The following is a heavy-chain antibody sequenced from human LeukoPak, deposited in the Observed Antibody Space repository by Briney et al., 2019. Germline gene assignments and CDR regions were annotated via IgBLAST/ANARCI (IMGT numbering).Heavy chain of an antibody. CDR3: AKGLGVGATLFDY. J-gene: IGHJ4*02. D-gene: IGHD1-26*01. CDR2: ISGIGVST. V-gene: IGHV3-23*01. CDR1: GFTFSSDG. Sequence: PGGSLILSCAASGFTFSSDGMSWVRQAPGKVLYLVSAISGIGVSTYYADSVNGRFTISRDNSKNTLYLQMNSLRAEDTAVYYCAKGLGVGATLFDYWGQGTLVTVSS.